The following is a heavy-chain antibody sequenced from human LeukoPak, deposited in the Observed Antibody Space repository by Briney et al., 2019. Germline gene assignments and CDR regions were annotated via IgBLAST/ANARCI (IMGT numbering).Heavy chain of an antibody. D-gene: IGHD6-19*01. CDR3: ARGYSSGWYKFDY. V-gene: IGHV3-74*01. CDR2: INSDGSWT. Sequence: GGSLRLSCAASGNYWMHWVRQAPGKGLVWVSHINSDGSWTSYADSVKGRFTISKDNAKNTVYLQMNSLRAEDTAVYYCARGYSSGWYKFDYWGQGTLVTVSS. J-gene: IGHJ4*02. CDR1: GNYW.